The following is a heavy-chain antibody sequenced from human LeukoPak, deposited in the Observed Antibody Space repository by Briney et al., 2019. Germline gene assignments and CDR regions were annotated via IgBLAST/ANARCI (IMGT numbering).Heavy chain of an antibody. J-gene: IGHJ4*02. CDR2: INSDGSST. V-gene: IGHV3-74*01. CDR1: GFTFSSYW. Sequence: GGSLRLSCVASGFTFSSYWMHWVRQAPGKGLVWVSRINSDGSSTSYADSVKGRFTISRDNTKNSLYLQMNSLRAEDTAVYFCARVKNIVARDDPFDYWGQGTLVTVSS. CDR3: ARVKNIVARDDPFDY. D-gene: IGHD6-6*01.